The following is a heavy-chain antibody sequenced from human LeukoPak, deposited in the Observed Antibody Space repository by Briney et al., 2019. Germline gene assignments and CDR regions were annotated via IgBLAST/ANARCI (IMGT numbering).Heavy chain of an antibody. CDR3: ARSPTYYGSGSYYYDY. D-gene: IGHD3-10*01. CDR1: GYTFTGYY. CDR2: INPNSGGT. V-gene: IGHV1-2*02. Sequence: ASVKVSCKASGYTFTGYYMHWVRQAPGQGLEWMGWINPNSGGTNYAQKFQGRVTRTRDTSISTAYMELSRLRSDDTAVYYCARSPTYYGSGSYYYDYWGQGTLVTVSS. J-gene: IGHJ4*02.